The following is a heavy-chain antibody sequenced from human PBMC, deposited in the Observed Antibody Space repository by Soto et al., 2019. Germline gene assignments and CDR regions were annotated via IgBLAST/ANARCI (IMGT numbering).Heavy chain of an antibody. Sequence: QVQLQESGPGLVKPSQTLSLTCTVSGGSISSGGYYWSWIRQHPGKGLEWIGYIYYSGSTYYNPSLKSRVTISVDTSKNQFSLKLSCVTAADTAVYYCARDLEGTTGKYWYFDLWGRGTLVTVSS. J-gene: IGHJ2*01. CDR2: IYYSGST. CDR1: GGSISSGGYY. V-gene: IGHV4-31*03. D-gene: IGHD4-17*01. CDR3: ARDLEGTTGKYWYFDL.